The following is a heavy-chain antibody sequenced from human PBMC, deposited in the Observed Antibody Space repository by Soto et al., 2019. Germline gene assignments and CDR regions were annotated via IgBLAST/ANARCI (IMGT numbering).Heavy chain of an antibody. CDR3: ARDYYDSSGYYYVVGAFDI. Sequence: GGSLRLSCAASGFTFSSYEMNWVRQAPGKGLEWVSYISSSGSTIYYADSVKGRFTISRDNAKNSLYLQMNSLRAEDTAVYYCARDYYDSSGYYYVVGAFDIWGQGTMVTVSS. J-gene: IGHJ3*02. V-gene: IGHV3-48*03. D-gene: IGHD3-22*01. CDR2: ISSSGSTI. CDR1: GFTFSSYE.